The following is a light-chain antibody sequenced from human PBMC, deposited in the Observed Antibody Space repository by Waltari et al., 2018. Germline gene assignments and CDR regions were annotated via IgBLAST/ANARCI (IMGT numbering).Light chain of an antibody. J-gene: IGLJ2*01. CDR1: HSNIGSNF. Sequence: QSVLTQSPSVSETPGQKITLSCSGSHSNIGSNFVNWYQQVPGTAPKLLIYENSQRPTGVPDRFSASKSGTSASLAISGLQSQDEADYYCAAWDDGLRGPAFGGGTKVTVL. CDR2: ENS. V-gene: IGLV1-47*01. CDR3: AAWDDGLRGPA.